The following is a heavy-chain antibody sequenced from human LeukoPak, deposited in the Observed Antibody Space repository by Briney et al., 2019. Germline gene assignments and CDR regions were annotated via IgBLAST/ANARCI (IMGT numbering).Heavy chain of an antibody. CDR2: IYSGGST. D-gene: IGHD6-13*01. Sequence: GGSLRLSCAASGFNFSDYDMIWIRQAPGKGLEWVSVIYSGGSTYYADSVKGRFTISRHNSKNTLYLQMNSLRAEDTAVYYCARDARIAAAGTGYYYYGMDVWGQGTTVTVSS. CDR1: GFNFSDYD. CDR3: ARDARIAAAGTGYYYYGMDV. J-gene: IGHJ6*02. V-gene: IGHV3-53*04.